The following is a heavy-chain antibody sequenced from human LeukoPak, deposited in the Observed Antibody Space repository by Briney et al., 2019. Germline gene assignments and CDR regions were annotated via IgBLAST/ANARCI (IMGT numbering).Heavy chain of an antibody. V-gene: IGHV7-4-1*02. CDR3: ARGSDYSNFYNSYMDV. CDR2: INTNTGNP. J-gene: IGHJ6*03. Sequence: ASVKVSCKASGYTFTDYAMNWVRQAPGQGLEWMGWINTNTGNPTYAQGFTGRFLFSFDTSVSTAYVQISSLKAEDTAVYYCARGSDYSNFYNSYMDVWGKGTTVTVSS. D-gene: IGHD4-11*01. CDR1: GYTFTDYA.